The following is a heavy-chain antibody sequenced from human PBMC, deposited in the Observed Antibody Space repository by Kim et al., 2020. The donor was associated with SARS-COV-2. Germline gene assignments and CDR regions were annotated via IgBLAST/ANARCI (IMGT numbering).Heavy chain of an antibody. Sequence: QKFQGRVTITADEATSTAYMELSSLRSEDTAVYYCARGSGSYYYYYGMDVWGQGTTVTVSS. D-gene: IGHD1-26*01. V-gene: IGHV1-69*01. J-gene: IGHJ6*02. CDR3: ARGSGSYYYYYGMDV.